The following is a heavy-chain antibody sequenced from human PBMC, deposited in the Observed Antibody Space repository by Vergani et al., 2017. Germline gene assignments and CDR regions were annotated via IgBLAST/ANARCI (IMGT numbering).Heavy chain of an antibody. CDR1: GYTFTGYY. CDR3: ARPGIVGAPDAFDI. CDR2: INPNSGGT. Sequence: QVQLVQSGAEVKKPGASVKVSCKASGYTFTGYYMHWVRQAPGQGLEWMGWINPNSGGTNYAQKVQGRVTMTRDTSISTAYMELSRLRSDDTAVYYCARPGIVGAPDAFDIWGQGTMVTVSS. V-gene: IGHV1-2*02. D-gene: IGHD1-26*01. J-gene: IGHJ3*02.